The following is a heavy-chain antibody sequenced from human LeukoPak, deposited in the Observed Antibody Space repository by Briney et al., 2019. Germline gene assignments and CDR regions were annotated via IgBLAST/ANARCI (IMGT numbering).Heavy chain of an antibody. CDR2: INPNSGGT. J-gene: IGHJ3*02. D-gene: IGHD1-26*01. Sequence: ASVKVSCTASGYTFTNYGISWVRQAPGQGLEWMGWINPNSGGTNYAQKFQGRVTMTRDTSISTAYMELSRLRSDDTAVYYCAREKWELLRGYAFDIWGQGTMVTVSS. CDR1: GYTFTNYG. V-gene: IGHV1-2*02. CDR3: AREKWELLRGYAFDI.